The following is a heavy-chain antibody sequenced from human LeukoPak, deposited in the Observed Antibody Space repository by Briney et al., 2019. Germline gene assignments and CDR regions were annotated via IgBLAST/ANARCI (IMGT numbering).Heavy chain of an antibody. CDR3: AKDLITTTRQV. CDR1: GFTLSSYG. V-gene: IGHV3-30*18. Sequence: GGSLRLSCAASGFTLSSYGMHWVRQAPGKGLEGVAVISYDGSNKYYADSVKGRFTISRDNSKNTLYLQMNSLRAEDTAGYYCAKDLITTTRQVWGQGTLVTVSS. CDR2: ISYDGSNK. J-gene: IGHJ4*02. D-gene: IGHD3-3*01.